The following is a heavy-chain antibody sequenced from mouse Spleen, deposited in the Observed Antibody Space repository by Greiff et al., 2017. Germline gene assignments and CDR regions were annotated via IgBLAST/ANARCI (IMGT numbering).Heavy chain of an antibody. CDR1: GYTFTDYE. D-gene: IGHD1-1*01. Sequence: VQLQQSGTELVRPGASVTLSCKASGYTFTDYEMHWVKQTPVHGLEWIGAIDPETGGTAYNQKFKGKAILTADKSSSTAYMELRSLTSEDSAVYYCTRRRITTIAMDYWGQGTSVTVSS. V-gene: IGHV1-15*01. J-gene: IGHJ4*01. CDR2: IDPETGGT. CDR3: TRRRITTIAMDY.